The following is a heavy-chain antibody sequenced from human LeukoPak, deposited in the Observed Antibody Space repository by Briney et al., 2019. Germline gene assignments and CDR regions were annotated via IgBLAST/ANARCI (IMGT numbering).Heavy chain of an antibody. Sequence: SETLSLTCTVSGGSISSGSYYWCWIRQPAGKGLEWIGRIYTSGSTNYNPSLKSRVTISVDTSKNQFSLKLSSVTAADTAVYYCARDRRYCSGGSCSYYNDYWGQGTLVTVSS. CDR1: GGSISSGSYY. V-gene: IGHV4-61*02. D-gene: IGHD2-15*01. CDR2: IYTSGST. J-gene: IGHJ4*02. CDR3: ARDRRYCSGGSCSYYNDY.